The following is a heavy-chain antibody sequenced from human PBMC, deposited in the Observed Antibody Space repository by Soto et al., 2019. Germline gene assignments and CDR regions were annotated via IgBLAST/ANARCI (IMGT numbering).Heavy chain of an antibody. Sequence: SETLSLTCTVSGGSISIYYWSWIRQPPGKGLEWIGNIYNSGSTNYNPSLKSRVTVSVDTSGHQFSLKLSSVTAADTAMYYCASLYCSGDSCYWYYWGQGTLLTVST. CDR2: IYNSGST. CDR3: ASLYCSGDSCYWYY. V-gene: IGHV4-59*01. J-gene: IGHJ4*02. D-gene: IGHD2-15*01. CDR1: GGSISIYY.